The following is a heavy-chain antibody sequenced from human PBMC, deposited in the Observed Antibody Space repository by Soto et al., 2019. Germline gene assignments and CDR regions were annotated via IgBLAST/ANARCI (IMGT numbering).Heavy chain of an antibody. CDR3: ARDRPITMVRDYGMDV. CDR1: GGTFSSYA. V-gene: IGHV1-69*13. Sequence: ASVKVSCKASGGTFSSYAISWVRQAPGQGLEWMGGIIPIFGTANYAQKFQGRVTITADESTSTAYMELSSLRSEDTAVYYCARDRPITMVRDYGMDVWGQGTTVTVS. J-gene: IGHJ6*02. CDR2: IIPIFGTA. D-gene: IGHD3-10*01.